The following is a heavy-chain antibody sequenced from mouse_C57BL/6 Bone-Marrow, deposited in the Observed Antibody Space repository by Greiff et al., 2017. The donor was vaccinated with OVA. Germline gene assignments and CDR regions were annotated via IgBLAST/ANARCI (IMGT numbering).Heavy chain of an antibody. V-gene: IGHV5-4*01. CDR1: GFTFSSYA. Sequence: EVKLVESGGGLVKPGGSLKLSCAASGFTFSSYAMSWVRQTPEKRLEWVATISDGGSYTYYPDNVKGRFTISRDNAKNNLYLQMSHLKSEDTAMYYCARDPSFAYWGQGTLFTVSA. CDR3: ARDPSFAY. CDR2: ISDGGSYT. J-gene: IGHJ3*01.